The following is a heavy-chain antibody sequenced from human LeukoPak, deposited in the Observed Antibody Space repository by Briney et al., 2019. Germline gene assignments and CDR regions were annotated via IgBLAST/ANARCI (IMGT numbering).Heavy chain of an antibody. J-gene: IGHJ4*02. D-gene: IGHD4-23*01. CDR3: AKSDLNYGGNPDY. Sequence: GGSLRLSCAASGFTVSSNYMSWVRQAPGKGLEWVSVIYSGGSPYYADSVKGRFTISRDNSKNTLYLQMNSLRAEDTAVYYCAKSDLNYGGNPDYWGQGTLVTVSS. CDR1: GFTVSSNY. V-gene: IGHV3-53*01. CDR2: IYSGGSP.